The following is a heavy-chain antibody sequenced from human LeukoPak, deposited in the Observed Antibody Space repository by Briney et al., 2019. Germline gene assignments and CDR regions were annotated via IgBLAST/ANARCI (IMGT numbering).Heavy chain of an antibody. D-gene: IGHD5-18*01. V-gene: IGHV3-23*01. J-gene: IGHJ4*02. CDR2: ISGSGGST. Sequence: GGSLRLSCAASGFTFSSYVMSWVRQAPGKGLEWVSAISGSGGSTYYADSVKGRFTISRDNSKNTLYLQMNSLRAEDTAVYYCAKGYSCEKRVRYFDYWGQGTLVTVSS. CDR1: GFTFSSYV. CDR3: AKGYSCEKRVRYFDY.